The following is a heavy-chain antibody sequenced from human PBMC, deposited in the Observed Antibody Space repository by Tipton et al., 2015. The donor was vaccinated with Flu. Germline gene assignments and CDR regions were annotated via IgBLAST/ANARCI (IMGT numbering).Heavy chain of an antibody. J-gene: IGHJ6*02. D-gene: IGHD3-3*01. CDR3: ARSTVGIFGVVEGPHGLDV. CDR1: GGSMSSYY. Sequence: PGLVKPSETLSLTCSVSGGSMSSYYWSWIRLSPGKGLEWIGNIYYSGQTNYNPSLKSRVTISVDMSKNQFSLRLRSVTAADTAVYYCARSTVGIFGVVEGPHGLDVWGHGTTVTVSS. V-gene: IGHV4-59*01. CDR2: IYYSGQT.